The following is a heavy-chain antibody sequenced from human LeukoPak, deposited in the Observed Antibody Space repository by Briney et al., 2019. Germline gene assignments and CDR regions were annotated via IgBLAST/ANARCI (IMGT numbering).Heavy chain of an antibody. CDR3: AKKSCSSMSCLWSRFAP. V-gene: IGHV3-23*01. CDR2: IGGSGGGT. J-gene: IGHJ5*02. CDR1: GFTFSSYA. D-gene: IGHD2-2*01. Sequence: PGGSLRLSCAGSGFTFSSYAMSWVRQAPGKGLEWVSGIGGSGGGTYYADSVKGRFTISRDNSKNTLYLQKNSLRADDTALYNCAKKSCSSMSCLWSRFAPWGERTLVTASS.